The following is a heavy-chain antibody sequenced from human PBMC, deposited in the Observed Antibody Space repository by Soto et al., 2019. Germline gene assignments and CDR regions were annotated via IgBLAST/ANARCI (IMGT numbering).Heavy chain of an antibody. D-gene: IGHD6-19*01. V-gene: IGHV3-48*01. Sequence: GGSLRLSCAASGFTFSSYSMNWVRQAPGKGLEWVSYISSSSSTIYYADSVKGRFTISRDNAKNSLYLQMNSLRGEDTAVYYCAREFSIAVAGAGYYYYGMDVWGQGTTVTVSS. CDR1: GFTFSSYS. CDR2: ISSSSSTI. CDR3: AREFSIAVAGAGYYYYGMDV. J-gene: IGHJ6*02.